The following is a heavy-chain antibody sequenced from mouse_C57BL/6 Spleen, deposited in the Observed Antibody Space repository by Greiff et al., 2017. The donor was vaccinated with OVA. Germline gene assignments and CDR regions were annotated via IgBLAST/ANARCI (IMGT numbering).Heavy chain of an antibody. CDR1: GFNIKDYY. J-gene: IGHJ1*03. Sequence: EVQLQQSGAELVRPGASVKLSCTASGFNIKDYYMHWVKQRPEQGLEWIGRIDPEDGDTEYAPKFQGKATMTADTSSNTAYLQLSSLTSEDTAVYYCTTGGSYPYWYFDVWGTGTTVTVSS. V-gene: IGHV14-1*01. D-gene: IGHD1-1*02. CDR2: IDPEDGDT. CDR3: TTGGSYPYWYFDV.